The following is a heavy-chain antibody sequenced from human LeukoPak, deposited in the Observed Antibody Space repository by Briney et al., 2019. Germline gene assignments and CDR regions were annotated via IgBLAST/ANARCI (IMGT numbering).Heavy chain of an antibody. V-gene: IGHV1-18*01. Sequence: ASVKVSCKASGYTFTSYGISWVRQAPGQGLEWMGWISAYNGNTNYAQKLQGRVTMTTDTSTSTAYMELRSLRSDDTAVYYCAREAPNYYDSSGYFYYYYYYMDVWGQGTLVTVSS. J-gene: IGHJ6*03. CDR3: AREAPNYYDSSGYFYYYYYYMDV. D-gene: IGHD3-22*01. CDR1: GYTFTSYG. CDR2: ISAYNGNT.